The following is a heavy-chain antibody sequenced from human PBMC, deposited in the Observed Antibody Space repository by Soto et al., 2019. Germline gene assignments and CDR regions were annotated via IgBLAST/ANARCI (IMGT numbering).Heavy chain of an antibody. CDR3: AGGDGYRLSAY. D-gene: IGHD2-21*01. Sequence: SETLSLTCTVSGGSINNFYGNWIRQPPGKGLEWIGHIRHTGTTNYNPSLKSRVTISMDSSKNQFSLRLSFVTAADTAVYYCAGGDGYRLSAYWGQGTLVIVSS. J-gene: IGHJ4*02. CDR2: IRHTGTT. CDR1: GGSINNFY. V-gene: IGHV4-59*01.